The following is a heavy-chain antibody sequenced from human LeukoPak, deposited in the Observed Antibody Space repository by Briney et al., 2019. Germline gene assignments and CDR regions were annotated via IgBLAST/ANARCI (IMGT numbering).Heavy chain of an antibody. Sequence: PSETLSLTCTVSGGSISSYYWIWIRQPPGKGLEWIGYIYYSGSTNYNPSHKSRVTISVDTSKNQFSLKLSSVTAADTAVYYCARESRYYDFWSGYYTGGYYYYMDVWGKGTTVTVSS. J-gene: IGHJ6*03. CDR3: ARESRYYDFWSGYYTGGYYYYMDV. CDR2: IYYSGST. V-gene: IGHV4-59*12. D-gene: IGHD3-3*01. CDR1: GGSISSYY.